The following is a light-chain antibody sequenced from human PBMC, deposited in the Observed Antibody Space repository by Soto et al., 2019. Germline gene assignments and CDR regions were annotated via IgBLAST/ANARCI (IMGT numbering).Light chain of an antibody. CDR3: SSYTSSSTLGV. CDR2: DVS. V-gene: IGLV2-14*01. J-gene: IGLJ1*01. Sequence: QSVLTQPASVSGSPGQSSTISCTGTSSDVGGYNYVSWYQQHPGKAPKLMIYDVSNRPSGVYNRFSGSKSGNTASLTSSGLQAEDEVDYYCSSYTSSSTLGVFGTGTKLTVL. CDR1: SSDVGGYNY.